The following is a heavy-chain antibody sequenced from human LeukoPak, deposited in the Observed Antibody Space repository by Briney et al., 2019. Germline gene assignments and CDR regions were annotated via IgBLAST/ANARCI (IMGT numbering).Heavy chain of an antibody. Sequence: GGSLRLSCAASGCTFRNYGMNWVRQAPGKGLEWVAIIWYYGSNKYYIDSVKGRFTISRDNSKNTLYLQMNSLRVEDTAVYYCARAVAAAGSGWYFDLWGRGTLVAVSS. CDR3: ARAVAAAGSGWYFDL. CDR1: GCTFRNYG. V-gene: IGHV3-33*01. CDR2: IWYYGSNK. J-gene: IGHJ2*01. D-gene: IGHD6-13*01.